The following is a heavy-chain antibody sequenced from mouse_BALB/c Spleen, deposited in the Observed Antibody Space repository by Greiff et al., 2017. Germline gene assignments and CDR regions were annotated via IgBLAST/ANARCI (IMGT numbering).Heavy chain of an antibody. Sequence: QVQLKESGPGLVAPAQSLSITCTASGFSLTGYGVNWVRQPPGKGLEWLGMIWGDGSTDYNSALKSRLSISKDNSKSQVFLKMNSLQTDDTARYYCARPMITTGYAMDYWGQGTSVTVSS. V-gene: IGHV2-6-7*01. J-gene: IGHJ4*01. CDR2: IWGDGST. CDR3: ARPMITTGYAMDY. D-gene: IGHD2-4*01. CDR1: GFSLTGYG.